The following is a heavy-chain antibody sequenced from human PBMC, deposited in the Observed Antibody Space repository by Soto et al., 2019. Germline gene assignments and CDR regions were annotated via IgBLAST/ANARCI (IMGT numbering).Heavy chain of an antibody. CDR1: GGTFSSYA. CDR2: IIPIFGTA. Sequence: SVKVSCKASGGTFSSYAISWVRQAPGQGLEWMGGIIPIFGTANYAQKFQGRVTITADESTSTAYMELSSLRSEDTAVYYCASDYYDSSGYSMGDAFDIWGQGTMVTVS. V-gene: IGHV1-69*13. D-gene: IGHD3-22*01. J-gene: IGHJ3*02. CDR3: ASDYYDSSGYSMGDAFDI.